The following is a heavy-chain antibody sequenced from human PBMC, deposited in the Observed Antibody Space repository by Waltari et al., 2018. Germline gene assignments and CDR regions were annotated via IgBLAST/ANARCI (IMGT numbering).Heavy chain of an antibody. CDR2: INPSGGST. CDR1: GYTFTSYY. J-gene: IGHJ6*02. D-gene: IGHD6-13*01. V-gene: IGHV1-46*01. CDR3: ARGYEGSSYYYYGMDV. Sequence: QVQLVQSGAEVKKPGASVKVSCKASGYTFTSYYMHWVRQAPGQGLEWMGIINPSGGSTSYAQKFQGRVTMTRDTSTSTVYMELSSLRSEDTAVYYCARGYEGSSYYYYGMDVWGQGTTVTVSS.